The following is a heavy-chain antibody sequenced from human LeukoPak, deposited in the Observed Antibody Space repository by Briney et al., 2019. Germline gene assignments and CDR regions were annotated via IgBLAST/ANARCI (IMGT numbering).Heavy chain of an antibody. V-gene: IGHV1-2*02. D-gene: IGHD7-27*01. J-gene: IGHJ4*02. Sequence: ASVKVSCKASGYTFTGYYIHWVRHAPGQGLEWMGWIKPNTGGTNYAQKFQGRVTMTRDTSISTAYMDLSRLRSDDTAVYYCATGSTLDFDYWGQGTLVTVSS. CDR3: ATGSTLDFDY. CDR1: GYTFTGYY. CDR2: IKPNTGGT.